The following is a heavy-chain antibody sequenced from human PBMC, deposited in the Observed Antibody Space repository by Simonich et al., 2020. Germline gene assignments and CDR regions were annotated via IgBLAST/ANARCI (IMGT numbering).Heavy chain of an antibody. CDR2: SNPTRGGT. J-gene: IGHJ3*02. Sequence: QVQLVQSGAEVKKPGASVKVSCKASGYTFTGYYMHWVRQAPGQGLGWMGWSNPTRGGTNYAQKFQGRVTMTRDTSISTAYMELSRLRSDDTAVYYCARVRFEAFDIWGQGTMVTVSS. CDR3: ARVRFEAFDI. CDR1: GYTFTGYY. V-gene: IGHV1-2*02.